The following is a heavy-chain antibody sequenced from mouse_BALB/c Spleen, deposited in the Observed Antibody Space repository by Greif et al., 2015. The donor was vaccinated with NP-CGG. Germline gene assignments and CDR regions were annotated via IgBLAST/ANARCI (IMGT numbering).Heavy chain of an antibody. Sequence: QVQLQQSGAELVKPGAPVKLSCKASGYTFTSYWMNWVKQRPGRGLEWIGRIDPSDSETHYNQKFKDKDTLTVDKSSSTAYIQLSSLTSEDSAVYYCASGGNYDYFDYWGQGTTLTVSS. D-gene: IGHD2-1*01. CDR3: ASGGNYDYFDY. V-gene: IGHV1-69*02. CDR2: IDPSDSET. CDR1: GYTFTSYW. J-gene: IGHJ2*01.